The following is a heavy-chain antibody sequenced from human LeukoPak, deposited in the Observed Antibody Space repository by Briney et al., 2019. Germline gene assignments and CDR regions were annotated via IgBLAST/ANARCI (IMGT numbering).Heavy chain of an antibody. CDR3: ARDPCNSTSCHRRYGLDQ. CDR2: IYTSGST. CDR1: GGSISSYY. Sequence: PSETLSLTCTVSGGSISSYYWSWIRRAAGKGLEWIGRIYTSGSTKYNPSLKSRVTMSVDTSKNQFSLKLSSVTAADTAVYFCARDPCNSTSCHRRYGLDQWGQGTLVTVSS. V-gene: IGHV4-4*07. D-gene: IGHD2-2*01. J-gene: IGHJ4*02.